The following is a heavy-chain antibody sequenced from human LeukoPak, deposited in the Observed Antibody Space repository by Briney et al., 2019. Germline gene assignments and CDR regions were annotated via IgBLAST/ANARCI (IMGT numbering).Heavy chain of an antibody. CDR3: AKEGTIFGVVIMNGMDV. Sequence: GGSLRLSCVASGFTFSSYAMTWFRQAPGKGLEWVSSFSGGDGSPYHADSVKGRFTISRDNSKNTLYLQMNSLRAEDTAVYYCAKEGTIFGVVIMNGMDVWGQGTTVTVSS. CDR2: FSGGDGSP. J-gene: IGHJ6*02. CDR1: GFTFSSYA. V-gene: IGHV3-23*01. D-gene: IGHD3-3*01.